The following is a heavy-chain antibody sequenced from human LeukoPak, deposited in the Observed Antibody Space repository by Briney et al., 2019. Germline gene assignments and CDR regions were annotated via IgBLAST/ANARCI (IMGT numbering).Heavy chain of an antibody. CDR1: GGSISSYY. D-gene: IGHD2-8*01. CDR3: ARRVWGNASPYCTNGVCYKGGYYYGMDV. J-gene: IGHJ6*02. Sequence: ETLSLTCTASGGSISSYYWSWIRQPPGKGLEWIGYIYYSGSTNYNPSLKSRVTISVDTSKNQFSLKLSSVTAADTAVYYCARRVWGNASPYCTNGVCYKGGYYYGMDVWGQGTTVTVSS. V-gene: IGHV4-59*08. CDR2: IYYSGST.